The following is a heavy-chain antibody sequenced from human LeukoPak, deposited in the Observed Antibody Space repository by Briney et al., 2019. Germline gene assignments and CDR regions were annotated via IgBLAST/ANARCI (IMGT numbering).Heavy chain of an antibody. CDR1: GLTVSSNY. D-gene: IGHD6-13*01. J-gene: IGHJ4*02. Sequence: PGGSLRLSCAASGLTVSSNYMNWVRQAPGKGLEWVSVIHSGGSTYYADSVKGRFTISRDNSKSTLFLQMNSLRAEDTAVYYCARARSSTWPFDYWGQGTLVTVSS. CDR3: ARARSSTWPFDY. CDR2: IHSGGST. V-gene: IGHV3-53*01.